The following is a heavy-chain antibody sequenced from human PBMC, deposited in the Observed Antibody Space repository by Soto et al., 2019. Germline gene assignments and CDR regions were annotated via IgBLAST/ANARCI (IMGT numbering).Heavy chain of an antibody. Sequence: GGSLRLSCDASGFAFSGFAMNWVRQAPGKGLEWVSGISGRGFDTDYADSVKGRFIISRDNSKNRLYLQMNSLRDEDTAIYYCAKEATAILLDNNWFDPWGQGTLVTVSS. CDR3: AKEATAILLDNNWFDP. V-gene: IGHV3-23*01. J-gene: IGHJ5*02. CDR2: ISGRGFDT. CDR1: GFAFSGFA.